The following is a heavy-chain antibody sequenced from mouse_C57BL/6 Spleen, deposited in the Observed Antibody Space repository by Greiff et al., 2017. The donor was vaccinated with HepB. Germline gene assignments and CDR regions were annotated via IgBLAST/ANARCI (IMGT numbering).Heavy chain of an antibody. J-gene: IGHJ4*01. CDR3: VRVRGGYAMDY. CDR1: GFSFNTYA. V-gene: IGHV10-1*01. Sequence: EVKLVESGGGLVQPKGSLKLSCAASGFSFNTYAMNWVRQAPGKGLEWVARIRSKSNNYATYYADSVKDRFTISRDDSESMLYLQMNNLKTEDTAMYYCVRVRGGYAMDYWGQGTSVTVSS. CDR2: IRSKSNNYAT.